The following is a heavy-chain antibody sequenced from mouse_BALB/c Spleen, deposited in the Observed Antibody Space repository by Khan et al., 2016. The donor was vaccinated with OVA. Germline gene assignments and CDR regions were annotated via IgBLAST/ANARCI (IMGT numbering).Heavy chain of an antibody. Sequence: VQLKQSGAELVKSGATVKFSCTASGLTIKDTYMHWLKQWPEQGLEWIGRIEPPNGNTNYDPKFQGKAPITADPFSNHPYLQLRSLTSEDTAVYYCARMVRKWGQGTTLTVSS. J-gene: IGHJ2*01. CDR2: IEPPNGNT. CDR1: GLTIKDTY. D-gene: IGHD2-3*01. V-gene: IGHV14-3*02. CDR3: ARMVRK.